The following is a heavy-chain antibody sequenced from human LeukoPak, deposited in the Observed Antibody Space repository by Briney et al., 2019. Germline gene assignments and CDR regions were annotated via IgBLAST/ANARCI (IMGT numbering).Heavy chain of an antibody. V-gene: IGHV5-51*01. J-gene: IGHJ6*02. CDR2: IYPGDSDI. CDR3: ARQSSAYYYGMDV. D-gene: IGHD6-25*01. Sequence: GESLKISCNGSGYHFTSYWIAWVRQMPEKGLEWMGIIYPGDSDIRYSPSFRGQVTISADKSISTAYLQWSSLKASDTAMYYSARQSSAYYYGMDVWGQGTTVTVSS. CDR1: GYHFTSYW.